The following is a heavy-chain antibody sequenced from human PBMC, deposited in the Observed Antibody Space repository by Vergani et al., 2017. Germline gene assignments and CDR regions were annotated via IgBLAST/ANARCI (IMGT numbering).Heavy chain of an antibody. V-gene: IGHV1-18*01. CDR2: ISAYNGNT. J-gene: IGHJ4*02. CDR1: GYTFTSYG. Sequence: QVQLVQSGAEVKKPGASVKVSCKASGYTFTSYGISWVRQAPGQGLEWMGWISAYNGNTNSAQKLQGRVTMTTDTSTSTAYMGLRSLRSDDTAVYYCARLPTYYDILTGYYTLDYWGQGTLVTVSS. D-gene: IGHD3-9*01. CDR3: ARLPTYYDILTGYYTLDY.